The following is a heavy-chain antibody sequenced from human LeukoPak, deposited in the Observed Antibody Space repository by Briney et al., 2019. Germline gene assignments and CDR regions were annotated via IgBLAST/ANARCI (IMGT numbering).Heavy chain of an antibody. CDR2: ISGSNSYI. CDR3: SAGEGYYDSSDYYSAWAFNV. J-gene: IGHJ3*01. Sequence: KPGGSLRLSCAASGFTFSSYDMNWVRQAPGKGLEWVSSISGSNSYIYYADSMKGRFTISRDNAKNSLYLQMNSLRAEDTAVYYCSAGEGYYDSSDYYSAWAFNVWGQGTMVTVSS. CDR1: GFTFSSYD. D-gene: IGHD3-22*01. V-gene: IGHV3-21*01.